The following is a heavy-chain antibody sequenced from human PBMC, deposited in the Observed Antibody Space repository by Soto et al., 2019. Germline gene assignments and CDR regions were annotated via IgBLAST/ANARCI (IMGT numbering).Heavy chain of an antibody. CDR3: ASRDPGTSVDY. J-gene: IGHJ4*02. V-gene: IGHV4-4*02. Sequence: QVQLQESGPGLVKPSGTLSLTCAVSGGSFTSNNWWTWVRQPPGQGLGWIGEIYRTGSTNYNPSLKSRVTISLDKSETQFSLKVTSRTAADTAVYYCASRDPGTSVDYWGQGTLVTVSS. CDR1: GGSFTSNNW. D-gene: IGHD1-7*01. CDR2: IYRTGST.